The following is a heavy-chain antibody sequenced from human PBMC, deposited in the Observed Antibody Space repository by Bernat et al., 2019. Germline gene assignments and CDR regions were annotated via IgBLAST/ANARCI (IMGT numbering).Heavy chain of an antibody. D-gene: IGHD6-25*01. CDR2: VSYDGRNK. J-gene: IGHJ6*02. Sequence: QVQLVESGGGVVQPGRSLRLSCVASGFTFSDYSLHRVRQAPGKGLEWVAVVSYDGRNKYYADSVQARFIISRDDSENTLYLQMDSLKSEDTAVYYCVRDGAALYYYHGMDVWGRGTTVTVSS. CDR1: GFTFSDYS. CDR3: VRDGAALYYYHGMDV. V-gene: IGHV3-30*04.